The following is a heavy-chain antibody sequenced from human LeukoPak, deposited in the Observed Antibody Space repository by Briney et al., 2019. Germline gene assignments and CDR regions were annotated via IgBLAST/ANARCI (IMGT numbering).Heavy chain of an antibody. J-gene: IGHJ4*02. CDR1: GFTFNSYA. Sequence: GGSLRLSCAASGFTFNSYAMSWVRQAPGKGLEWVSAISGSGDSTYYAASVKGRFTISRDNSKNTLYLQMNSLRAEDTALYYCAKEHLKYANDNRGSFDYWGQGTLVTVSS. CDR2: ISGSGDST. D-gene: IGHD3-22*01. V-gene: IGHV3-23*01. CDR3: AKEHLKYANDNRGSFDY.